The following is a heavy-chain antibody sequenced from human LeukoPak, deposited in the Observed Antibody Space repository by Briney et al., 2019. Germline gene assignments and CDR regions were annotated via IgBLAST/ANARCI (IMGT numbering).Heavy chain of an antibody. CDR2: IQNSAIYRAKI. D-gene: IGHD6-6*01. CDR3: ARLSSTLYYSMDV. CDR1: GGSISSYY. J-gene: IGHJ6*02. Sequence: KPSETLSLTCAVSGGSISSYYRTWIRQPPGKGLEWVGYIQNSAIYRAKIKSSPSLQSRVSLSIDTSKNQVSLTVNSVTAADTAVYYCARLSSTLYYSMDVWGPGTAVTVSS. V-gene: IGHV4-59*08.